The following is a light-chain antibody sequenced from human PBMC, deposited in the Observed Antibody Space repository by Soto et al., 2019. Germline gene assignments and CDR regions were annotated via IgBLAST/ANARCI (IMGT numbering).Light chain of an antibody. J-gene: IGKJ2*01. CDR3: QHFFSPPFP. CDR1: QXLLANCNNXXC. CDR2: WAS. Sequence: DIVMTQSPDSXAVSLGERATINCKSSQXLLANCNNXXCLAWYQHKPGQPPKMLILWASTRESGVPDRFSGSGSGTDFTLTISSLQAEDAAVYYCQHFFSPPFPFGQGTKLEIK. V-gene: IGKV4-1*01.